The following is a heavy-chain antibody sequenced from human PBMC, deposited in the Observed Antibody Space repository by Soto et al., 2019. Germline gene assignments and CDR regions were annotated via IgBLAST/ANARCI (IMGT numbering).Heavy chain of an antibody. CDR3: AREARDTIFGVVIIPIYYYYGMDV. CDR2: ISSSSSTI. D-gene: IGHD3-3*01. J-gene: IGHJ6*01. Sequence: GGSLRLSCAASGFTFSSYSMNWVRQAPGKGLEWVSYISSSSSTIYYADSVKGRFTISRDNAKNSLYLQMNSLRDEDTAVYYCAREARDTIFGVVIIPIYYYYGMDVWGQGTTVTVSS. CDR1: GFTFSSYS. V-gene: IGHV3-48*02.